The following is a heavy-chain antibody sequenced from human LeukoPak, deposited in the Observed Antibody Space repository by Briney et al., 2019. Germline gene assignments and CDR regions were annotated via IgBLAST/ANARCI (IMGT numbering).Heavy chain of an antibody. CDR1: GYTFTSYD. V-gene: IGHV1-69*13. CDR3: AKGSWGDD. CDR2: IIPIFGTA. D-gene: IGHD7-27*01. J-gene: IGHJ4*02. Sequence: SVKVSCKASGYTFTSYDINWVRQATGQGLEWMGGIIPIFGTANYAQKFQGRVTITADESTSTAYMELSSLRADDTAVYYCAKGSWGDDWGQGTLVTVSS.